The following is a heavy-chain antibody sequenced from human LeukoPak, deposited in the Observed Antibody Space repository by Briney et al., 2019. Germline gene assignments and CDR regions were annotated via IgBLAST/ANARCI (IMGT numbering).Heavy chain of an antibody. V-gene: IGHV1-69*13. D-gene: IGHD3-3*01. Sequence: SVKVSCKASGYTFTSYYMHWVRQAPGQGLEWMGGIIPIFGTANYAQKFQGRVTITADESTSTAYMELSSLRSEDTAVYYCARALRLLGDDAFDIWGQGTMVTVSS. J-gene: IGHJ3*02. CDR3: ARALRLLGDDAFDI. CDR1: GYTFTSYY. CDR2: IIPIFGTA.